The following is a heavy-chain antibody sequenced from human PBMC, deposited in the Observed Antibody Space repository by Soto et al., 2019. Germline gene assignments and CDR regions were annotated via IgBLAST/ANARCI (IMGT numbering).Heavy chain of an antibody. D-gene: IGHD3-22*01. CDR2: ISGSGDNT. CDR1: GFTFTNYA. J-gene: IGHJ4*02. V-gene: IGHV3-23*01. Sequence: PGGSLSLSCAASGFTFTNYATSWIRQPPGKGLVWVLSISGSGDNTFSADSVKGRFTISRRNSKNTLYLQMNSLRVEDTAVYFCAKDLYDSSGYLDHWGQGTLVTVSS. CDR3: AKDLYDSSGYLDH.